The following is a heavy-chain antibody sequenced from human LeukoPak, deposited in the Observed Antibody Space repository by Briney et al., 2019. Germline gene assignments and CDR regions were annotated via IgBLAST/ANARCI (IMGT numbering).Heavy chain of an antibody. CDR2: ISSNSDYI. J-gene: IGHJ3*02. CDR3: ARDRSGSWYAFEI. CDR1: GFTFSS. V-gene: IGHV3-21*06. Sequence: GGSLRLSCAASGFTFSSMNWVRQAPGKGLEWVSFISSNSDYIYYADSVKGRFTISRDNAKNSLFLQMNSLRAEDTAVYYCARDRSGSWYAFEIRGQGTMVTVSS. D-gene: IGHD6-13*01.